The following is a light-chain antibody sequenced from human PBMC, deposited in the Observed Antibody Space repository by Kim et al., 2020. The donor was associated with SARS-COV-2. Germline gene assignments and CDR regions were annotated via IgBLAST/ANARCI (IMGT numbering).Light chain of an antibody. CDR1: QDISSY. V-gene: IGKV1-9*01. CDR2: VSS. J-gene: IGKJ4*01. CDR3: QQLNTYPLT. Sequence: ASVGDRVPVTCRAIQDISSYLAWYQQKPGKAPKLLIFVSSTLQSGVPSRFSGSGSGTEFTLTITSLQPEDFATYYCQQLNTYPLTFGGGTKVDIK.